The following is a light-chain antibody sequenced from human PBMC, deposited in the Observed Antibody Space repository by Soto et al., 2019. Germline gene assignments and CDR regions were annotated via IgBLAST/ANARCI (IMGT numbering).Light chain of an antibody. CDR1: QSVSSSF. V-gene: IGKV3-20*01. Sequence: EIVLTQSPGTLSLSPGERATLSCRASQSVSSSFLAWYQQKPGQAPRLLIYGASSRATGIPDRFSGSGSGKDSTLTTSRWGPEVFAGYYCNHYGSPPWTSGKGPRWKSN. CDR3: NHYGSPPWT. CDR2: GAS. J-gene: IGKJ1*01.